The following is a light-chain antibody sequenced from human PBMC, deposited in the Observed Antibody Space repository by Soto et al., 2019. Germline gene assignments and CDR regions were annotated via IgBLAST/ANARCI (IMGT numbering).Light chain of an antibody. V-gene: IGKV1-39*01. CDR1: QSISSY. CDR2: AAS. J-gene: IGKJ1*01. CDR3: QQSYSTLWT. Sequence: DIQMTQSPSSLSASVGDRATISCRASQSISSYLNWYQQKPGKAPRLLIYAASSLQSGVPSRFSGSGSGTDFTLTISSLQPEDFATYYCQQSYSTLWTLGQGTKVDIK.